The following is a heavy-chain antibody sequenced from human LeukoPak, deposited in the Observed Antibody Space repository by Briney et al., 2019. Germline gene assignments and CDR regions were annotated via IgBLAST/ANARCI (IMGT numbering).Heavy chain of an antibody. CDR2: ISGSGGST. CDR3: ARDGAILTGYSLDY. J-gene: IGHJ4*02. Sequence: PGGSLRLSCAASGFTFSSYAMSWVRQAPGKGLEWVSAISGSGGSTYYADSVKGRFTISRDNSKNTLYLQMNSLRAEDTAVYYCARDGAILTGYSLDYWGQGTLVTVPS. V-gene: IGHV3-23*01. D-gene: IGHD3-9*01. CDR1: GFTFSSYA.